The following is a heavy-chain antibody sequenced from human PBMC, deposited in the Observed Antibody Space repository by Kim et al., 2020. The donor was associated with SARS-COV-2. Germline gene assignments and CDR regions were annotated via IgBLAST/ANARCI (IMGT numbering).Heavy chain of an antibody. CDR1: GGSFSGYY. CDR3: ARGARGYVWGSYRYDGFLYGMDV. CDR2: INHSGST. D-gene: IGHD3-16*02. Sequence: SETLSLTCAVYGGSFSGYYWSWIRQPPGKGLEWIGEINHSGSTNYNPSLKSRVTISVDTSKNQFSLKLSSVTAADTAVYYCARGARGYVWGSYRYDGFLYGMDVWGQGTTVTVSS. V-gene: IGHV4-34*01. J-gene: IGHJ6*02.